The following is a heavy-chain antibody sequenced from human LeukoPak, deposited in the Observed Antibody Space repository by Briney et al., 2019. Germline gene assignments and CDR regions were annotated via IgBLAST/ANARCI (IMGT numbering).Heavy chain of an antibody. CDR2: LYYSGST. J-gene: IGHJ5*02. V-gene: IGHV4-39*07. Sequence: SETLSLTCTVSGGSLISNTYYWGWIRQPPGKGLEWIGNLYYSGSTYYNPSLKSRVTMSVDTSKNQFSLKMSSVTAADTAVYYCARGIFEYSSSYWFDPWGQGTLVTASS. CDR1: GGSLISNTYY. CDR3: ARGIFEYSSSYWFDP. D-gene: IGHD6-6*01.